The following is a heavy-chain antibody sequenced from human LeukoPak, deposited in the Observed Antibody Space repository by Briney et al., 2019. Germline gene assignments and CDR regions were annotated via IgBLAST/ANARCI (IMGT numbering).Heavy chain of an antibody. CDR1: GYTFTTYD. D-gene: IGHD6-13*01. CDR3: ARGFGDSSSWPV. J-gene: IGHJ4*02. V-gene: IGHV1-8*01. CDR2: MNPGSGDT. Sequence: ASVKVSCKASGYTFTTYDMTWVRQATGQGLEWMGWMNPGSGDTAYAQKFQDRVTMTRDTSISTAYMELSSLRSEDTAVYYCARGFGDSSSWPVWGQGTLVTVSS.